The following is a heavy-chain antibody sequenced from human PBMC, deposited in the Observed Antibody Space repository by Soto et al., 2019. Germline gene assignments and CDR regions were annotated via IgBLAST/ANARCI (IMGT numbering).Heavy chain of an antibody. Sequence: GQAMKRSGKVSAYSFTSYWLGLAPQMPGTDLEWMGIIYPGDSDTRYSPSFQGQVTISADKSISTAYLQWSSLKASDTATHYCARVRECFTADAWSKSTLV. V-gene: IGHV5-51*01. J-gene: IGHJ1*01. CDR2: IYPGDSDT. CDR3: ARVRECFTADA. CDR1: AYSFTSYW. D-gene: IGHD2-21*02.